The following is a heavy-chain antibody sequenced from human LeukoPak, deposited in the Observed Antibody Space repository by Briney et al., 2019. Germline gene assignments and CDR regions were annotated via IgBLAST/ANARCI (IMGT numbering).Heavy chain of an antibody. D-gene: IGHD3-10*01. CDR1: GFTFSSYA. Sequence: GGSLRLSCAASGFTFSSYAMSWVRQAPGKGLEWVSYISSSGSTIYYADSVKGRFTISRDNAKNSLYLQMNSLRAEDTAVYYCAREGILWFGELSDYGMDVWGQGTTVTVSS. V-gene: IGHV3-48*04. CDR3: AREGILWFGELSDYGMDV. CDR2: ISSSGSTI. J-gene: IGHJ6*02.